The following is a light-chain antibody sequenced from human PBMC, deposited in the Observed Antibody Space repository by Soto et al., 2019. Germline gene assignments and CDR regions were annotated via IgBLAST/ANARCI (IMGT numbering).Light chain of an antibody. CDR1: HSISSAY. CDR3: QQYGSSSVYR. CDR2: GAS. Sequence: VVLTQSPGTLSLSPGNRVTLSCRASHSISSAYIAWYQQKPGQTPRLLIYGASSRASGVPDRFGGSGSGTEFPLTISRLEPEDFGVYYCQQYGSSSVYRFGQGTKLEIK. J-gene: IGKJ2*03. V-gene: IGKV3-20*01.